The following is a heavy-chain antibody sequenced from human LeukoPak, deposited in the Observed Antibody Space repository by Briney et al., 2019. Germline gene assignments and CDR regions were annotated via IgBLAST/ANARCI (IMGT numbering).Heavy chain of an antibody. J-gene: IGHJ3*02. Sequence: PSETLSLTCTVSGGSISSGGYYWSWIRQHPGRGLKWIGYIYYSGSTYYNPSLKSRVTISVDTSKNQFSLKLSSVTAADTAVYYCARCGGSFCSSTSCYTLGFAFDIWGQGTMVTVSS. D-gene: IGHD2-2*02. CDR1: GGSISSGGYY. CDR2: IYYSGST. CDR3: ARCGGSFCSSTSCYTLGFAFDI. V-gene: IGHV4-31*03.